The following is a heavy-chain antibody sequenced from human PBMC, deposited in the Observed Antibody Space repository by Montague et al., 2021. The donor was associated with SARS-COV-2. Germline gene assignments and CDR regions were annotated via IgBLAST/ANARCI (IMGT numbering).Heavy chain of an antibody. CDR3: ARGVGTRGPPGNLAYYHYMDV. CDR1: GFTFSSYD. Sequence: LRLSCAASGFTFSSYDMHWVRQATGKGLEWVSTIGTAGDTYYPGSVKGRFTISRENAKNSLYLQMNSLRAGDTAVYYCARGVGTRGPPGNLAYYHYMDVWGKGTTVTVSS. J-gene: IGHJ6*03. V-gene: IGHV3-13*04. D-gene: IGHD1-14*01. CDR2: IGTAGDT.